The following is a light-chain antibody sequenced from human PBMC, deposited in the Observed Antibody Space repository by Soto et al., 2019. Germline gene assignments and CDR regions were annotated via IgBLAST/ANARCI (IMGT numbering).Light chain of an antibody. Sequence: QSALTQPASVSGSPGQSITISCTGTRSDVGGYNYVSWYQQPPGKAPKLMIYAVSNRPSGVSNRFSGSKSANTASLTISGLQAEDEADYYCSSYSTSSPHVVFGGGTKVTVL. V-gene: IGLV2-14*01. CDR2: AVS. J-gene: IGLJ2*01. CDR3: SSYSTSSPHVV. CDR1: RSDVGGYNY.